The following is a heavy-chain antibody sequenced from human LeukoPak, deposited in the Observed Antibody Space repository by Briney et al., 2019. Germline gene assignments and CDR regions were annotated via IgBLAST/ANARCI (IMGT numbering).Heavy chain of an antibody. J-gene: IGHJ3*02. V-gene: IGHV3-7*03. CDR3: AKSLNTVVTTDAFDI. CDR2: IKQDGSQK. CDR1: GFTFRSYD. D-gene: IGHD4-23*01. Sequence: GGSLRLSCAASGFTFRSYDMNWLRQAPGKGLEWVGNIKQDGSQKYYMDSVKGRVTISRDNAKNSVDLQMNSLRADDTAVYYCAKSLNTVVTTDAFDIWGQGTMVTVSS.